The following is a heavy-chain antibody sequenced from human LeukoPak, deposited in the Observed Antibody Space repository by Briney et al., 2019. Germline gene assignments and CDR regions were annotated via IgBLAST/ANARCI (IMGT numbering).Heavy chain of an antibody. J-gene: IGHJ4*02. CDR1: GFIFSNYA. CDR3: AKEMGITVGGSFVY. CDR2: ISGGGGGT. D-gene: IGHD6-19*01. V-gene: IGHV3-23*01. Sequence: PGGSLRLSCAASGFIFSNYAMTWVRQAPGKGLEWVSAISGGGGGTYYADSVKGRFTISRDNSKNTLYLQMNSLRAEDTAVYYCAKEMGITVGGSFVYWGQGTLVTVSS.